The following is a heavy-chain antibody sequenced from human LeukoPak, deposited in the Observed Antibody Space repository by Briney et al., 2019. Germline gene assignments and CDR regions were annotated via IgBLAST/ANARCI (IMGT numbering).Heavy chain of an antibody. CDR3: ARVFSTNYYDNRGWFDP. CDR2: IYYSGST. D-gene: IGHD3-22*01. J-gene: IGHJ5*02. Sequence: SETLSLTCTVSGGSLSSYYWSWIRQPPGKGLEWIGYIYYSGSTNYNPSLKSRVTISVDTSKNQFSLKLSSVTAADTAVYYCARVFSTNYYDNRGWFDPWGQGTLVTVSS. CDR1: GGSLSSYY. V-gene: IGHV4-59*01.